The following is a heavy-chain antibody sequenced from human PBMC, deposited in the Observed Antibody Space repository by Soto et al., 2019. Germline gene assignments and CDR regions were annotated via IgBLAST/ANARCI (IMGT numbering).Heavy chain of an antibody. CDR3: ARKGEEGWFDP. J-gene: IGHJ5*02. Sequence: SETLSLTCTVSGYPISSSTSWGWIRQPPGKGLEWIGHIYYSGRTYYNPSLKSRVTMSVDTSKNQFSLKLSSVTAVDTAVYYCARKGEEGWFDPWGQGTLVTVSS. V-gene: IGHV4-28*01. D-gene: IGHD2-21*01. CDR1: GYPISSSTS. CDR2: IYYSGRT.